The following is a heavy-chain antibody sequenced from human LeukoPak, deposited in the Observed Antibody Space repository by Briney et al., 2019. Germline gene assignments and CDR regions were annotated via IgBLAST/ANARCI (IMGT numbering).Heavy chain of an antibody. Sequence: SETLSLTCTLSGDSIDRGTVYWTWIRQPAGQGMEWIGHLFTKGDTKYNPSLKSRVTVSLDTSKNLFSLRLTSVTAAETAIYYCARGDGFNSAPLDSWGQGTLVVVSS. D-gene: IGHD5-24*01. CDR3: ARGDGFNSAPLDS. CDR1: GDSIDRGTVY. J-gene: IGHJ4*02. CDR2: LFTKGDT. V-gene: IGHV4-61*09.